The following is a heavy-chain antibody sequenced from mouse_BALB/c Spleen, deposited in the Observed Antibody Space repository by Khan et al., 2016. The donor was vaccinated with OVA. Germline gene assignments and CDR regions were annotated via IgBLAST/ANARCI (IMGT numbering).Heavy chain of an antibody. D-gene: IGHD1-1*01. CDR3: TSRGSSYSWFGY. CDR2: IDSTTGYT. V-gene: IGHV1-7*01. Sequence: QGQLQQSGAELAKAGASAKMSFKASGYTFTNYWMDWVKQRPGQGPEWIGYIDSTTGYTDYTQKVKDNATLTGDKSTSTAYMQLSSLTSEDSAVYYCTSRGSSYSWFGYWGQGTLVTVSA. CDR1: GYTFTNYW. J-gene: IGHJ3*01.